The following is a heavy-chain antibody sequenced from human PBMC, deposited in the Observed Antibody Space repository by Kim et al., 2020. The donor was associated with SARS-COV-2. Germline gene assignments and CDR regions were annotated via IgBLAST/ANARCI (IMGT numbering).Heavy chain of an antibody. CDR1: GGSFSGYY. Sequence: SETLSLTCAVYGGSFSGYYWSWIRQPPGKGLEWIGEINHSGSTNYNPSLKSRVTISVDTSKNQFSLKLSSVTAADTAVYYCARCQNHMGWFDPLGQGTLV. J-gene: IGHJ5*02. CDR2: INHSGST. CDR3: ARCQNHMGWFDP. V-gene: IGHV4-34*01.